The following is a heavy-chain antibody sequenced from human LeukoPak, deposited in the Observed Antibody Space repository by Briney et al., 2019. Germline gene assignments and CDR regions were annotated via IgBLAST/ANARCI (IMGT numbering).Heavy chain of an antibody. CDR3: AKDIVVVPAPDDAFDI. V-gene: IGHV3-73*01. D-gene: IGHD2-2*01. CDR2: ISSKANSYAT. Sequence: GGSLRLSCAASGFTFSGSAMHWVRQASGKGLEWVGRISSKANSYATAYAASVKGRFTISRDDSKNTAYLQMNSLRAEDTAVYYCAKDIVVVPAPDDAFDIWGQGTMVTVSS. CDR1: GFTFSGSA. J-gene: IGHJ3*02.